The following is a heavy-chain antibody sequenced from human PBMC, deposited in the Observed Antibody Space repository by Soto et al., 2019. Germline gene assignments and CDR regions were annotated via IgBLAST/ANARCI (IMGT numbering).Heavy chain of an antibody. V-gene: IGHV3-64D*06. CDR2: ISSNGGST. CDR1: GFTFSSYA. J-gene: IGHJ3*02. D-gene: IGHD6-6*01. CDR3: VKSLSIAARPDDAFDI. Sequence: GGSLRLSCSASGFTFSSYAMHWVRQAPGKGLEYVSAISSNGGSTYYADSVKGRFTISRDNSKNTLYLQMSSLRAEDTAVYYCVKSLSIAARPDDAFDIGGQGTMVTVSS.